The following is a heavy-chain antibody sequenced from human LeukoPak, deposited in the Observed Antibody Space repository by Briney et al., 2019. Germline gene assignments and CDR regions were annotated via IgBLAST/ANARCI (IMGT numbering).Heavy chain of an antibody. V-gene: IGHV4-39*07. CDR2: IYYSGST. D-gene: IGHD3-9*01. CDR1: GGSISSSSYY. CDR3: ARVFLTRYYFDY. Sequence: NPSETLSLTCTVSGGSISSSSYYWGWIRQPPGKGLEWIGSIYYSGSTYYNPSLKSRVTISVDTSKNQFSLKLSSVTAADTAVYYCARVFLTRYYFDYWGQGTLVTVSS. J-gene: IGHJ4*02.